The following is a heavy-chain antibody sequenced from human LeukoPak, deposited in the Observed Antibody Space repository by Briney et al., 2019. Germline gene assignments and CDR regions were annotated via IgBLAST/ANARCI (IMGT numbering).Heavy chain of an antibody. CDR1: GFTLNNYA. J-gene: IGHJ4*02. Sequence: PGGSLRLSCAASGFTLNNYAMNWVRQAPGKGLEWVSSISSSSSYIYYADSVKGRFTISRDNAKNSLYLQMNSLRAEDTAVYYCARALAPRQDYWGQGTLVTVSS. CDR3: ARALAPRQDY. CDR2: ISSSSSYI. V-gene: IGHV3-21*01. D-gene: IGHD6-6*01.